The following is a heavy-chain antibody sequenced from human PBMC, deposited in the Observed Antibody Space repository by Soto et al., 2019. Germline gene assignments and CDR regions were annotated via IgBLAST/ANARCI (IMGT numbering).Heavy chain of an antibody. CDR1: GFTFSSYW. CDR2: INSDGSST. Sequence: GGSLRLSCAASGFTFSSYWMHWVRQAPGKGLVWVSRINSDGSSTSYADSVKGRFTISRDNAKNTLYLQMNSLRAEDTAVYYCASITPLRYSTVTTSYWGQGTLVTVSS. CDR3: ASITPLRYSTVTTSY. J-gene: IGHJ4*02. D-gene: IGHD4-17*01. V-gene: IGHV3-74*01.